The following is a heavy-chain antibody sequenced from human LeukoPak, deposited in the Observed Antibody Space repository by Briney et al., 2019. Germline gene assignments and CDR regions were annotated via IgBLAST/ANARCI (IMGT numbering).Heavy chain of an antibody. D-gene: IGHD3-22*01. CDR1: GFTFSCSG. CDR3: PTSPDSSGYYYFDY. V-gene: IGHV3-30*03. Sequence: GGSLRLSCAASGFTFSCSGIHWVRQAPGKGLEWVAVISYDGSNKYYADSVKGRFTISRDNSKNTLYLQMNSLRAEDTAVYYCPTSPDSSGYYYFDYWGQGTLVTVSS. J-gene: IGHJ4*02. CDR2: ISYDGSNK.